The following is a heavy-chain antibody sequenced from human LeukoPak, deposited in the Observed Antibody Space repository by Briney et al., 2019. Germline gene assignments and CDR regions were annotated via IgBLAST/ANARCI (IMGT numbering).Heavy chain of an antibody. CDR1: GGSISIGGYS. CDR3: VRGRSQGRGIGV. CDR2: IYHFGNT. Sequence: SETLSLTCAVSGGSISIGGYSWSWIRQPPGKGLEWIGNIYHFGNTYYNPSLKSRVTISVDGSKNQFSLNMSSVIAADTAVHYCVRGRSQGRGIGVWGQGTTVTVSS. V-gene: IGHV4-30-2*01. D-gene: IGHD3-10*01. J-gene: IGHJ6*02.